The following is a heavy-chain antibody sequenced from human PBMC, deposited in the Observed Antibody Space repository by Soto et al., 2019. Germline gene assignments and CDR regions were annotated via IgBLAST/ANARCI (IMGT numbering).Heavy chain of an antibody. CDR3: VKDATPSDFWSGYYTHFDY. Sequence: PGGSLRLSCSASGFTFSSYALHWFRQAPGKGLQYVSAISGSGSNTDYADSVKGRFTISRDDSKNTLYLQMSSLRAEDTAVYYCVKDATPSDFWSGYYTHFDYWGQGTLVTVSS. V-gene: IGHV3-64D*06. CDR2: ISGSGSNT. D-gene: IGHD3-3*01. CDR1: GFTFSSYA. J-gene: IGHJ4*02.